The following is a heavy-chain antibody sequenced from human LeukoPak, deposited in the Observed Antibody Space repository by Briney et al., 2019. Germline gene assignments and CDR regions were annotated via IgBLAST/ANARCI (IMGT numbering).Heavy chain of an antibody. J-gene: IGHJ6*03. CDR3: ARYCSGGSCYPYYYYYYMDV. D-gene: IGHD2-15*01. CDR1: GFTFSDYY. Sequence: GGSLRLSCAASGFTFSDYYMSWIRQAPGKGLEWVSYISSSGSTIYYADSVKGRFTISRDNAKNSLYLQMNSLRVEDTAVYYCARYCSGGSCYPYYYYYYMDVWGKGTTVTVSS. V-gene: IGHV3-11*04. CDR2: ISSSGSTI.